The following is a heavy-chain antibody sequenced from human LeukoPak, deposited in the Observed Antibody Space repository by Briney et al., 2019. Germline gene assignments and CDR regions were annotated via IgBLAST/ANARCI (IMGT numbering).Heavy chain of an antibody. CDR2: INPSGGST. Sequence: ASVKVSCKASGYTFTSYYMHWVRQAPGLGLEWMGIINPSGGSTSYAQKFQGRVTMTRDTSTSTVYMELSSLRSEDTAVYYCARSEKRIQLWLKNAFDIWGQGTMVTVSS. CDR1: GYTFTSYY. D-gene: IGHD5-18*01. V-gene: IGHV1-46*01. CDR3: ARSEKRIQLWLKNAFDI. J-gene: IGHJ3*02.